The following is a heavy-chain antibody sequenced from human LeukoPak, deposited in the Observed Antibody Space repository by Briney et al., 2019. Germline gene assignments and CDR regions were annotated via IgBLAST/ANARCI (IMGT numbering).Heavy chain of an antibody. CDR1: GGSISSYY. Sequence: PSETLSLTCTVSGGSISSYYWSWIRQPAGKGREWIGRIYSSGITNYNPSLRGRVTMSVDTSKNQFSLNLSSVTAADTAVYYCARAFRYSSGWYFDYWGQGALVTVSS. D-gene: IGHD6-19*01. CDR2: IYSSGIT. CDR3: ARAFRYSSGWYFDY. J-gene: IGHJ4*02. V-gene: IGHV4-4*07.